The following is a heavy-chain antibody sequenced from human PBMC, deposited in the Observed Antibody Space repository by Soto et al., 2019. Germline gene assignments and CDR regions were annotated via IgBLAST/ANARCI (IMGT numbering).Heavy chain of an antibody. Sequence: EVQLLESGGGLVQPGGSLRLSCAASGFTFSSYAMNWVRQAPGKGLEWVSVISGSGGSTYYADAVKGRFTISRDNSKNTLYLQMNSRRAEDTAVYYCAKRTVGWYFELWGRGTLVTVSS. CDR3: AKRTVGWYFEL. CDR2: ISGSGGST. J-gene: IGHJ2*01. CDR1: GFTFSSYA. V-gene: IGHV3-23*01. D-gene: IGHD4-17*01.